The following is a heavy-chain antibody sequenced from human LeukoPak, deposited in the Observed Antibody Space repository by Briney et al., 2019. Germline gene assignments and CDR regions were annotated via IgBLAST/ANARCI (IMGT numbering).Heavy chain of an antibody. V-gene: IGHV3-30*18. CDR1: GFRFSSYG. CDR3: AKGLSGSSWYLNWFDP. Sequence: PGRSLRLSCAASGFRFSSYGMHWVRQAPGKGLEWVAVISYDGSNKYYVDSVKGRFTISRDNSKNTLYLQMSGLRVEDTAVYYCAKGLSGSSWYLNWFDPWGQGTLVTVSS. J-gene: IGHJ5*02. D-gene: IGHD6-13*01. CDR2: ISYDGSNK.